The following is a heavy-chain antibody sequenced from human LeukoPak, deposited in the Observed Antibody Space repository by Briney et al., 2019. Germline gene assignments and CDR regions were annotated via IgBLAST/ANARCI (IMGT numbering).Heavy chain of an antibody. Sequence: SETLSLTCAVYGGSFSGYYWSWIRQAPGKGLEWIGEINHSGSTNYNPSLKSRVTISVDTSKNQFSLKLSSVTAADTAVYYCARVPDDYYYDSSGPPRLDPWGQGTLVTVYS. CDR1: GGSFSGYY. D-gene: IGHD3-22*01. J-gene: IGHJ5*02. CDR3: ARVPDDYYYDSSGPPRLDP. CDR2: INHSGST. V-gene: IGHV4-34*01.